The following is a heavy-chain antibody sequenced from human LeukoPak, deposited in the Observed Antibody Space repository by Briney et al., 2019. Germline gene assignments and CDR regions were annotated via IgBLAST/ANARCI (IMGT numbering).Heavy chain of an antibody. CDR3: AREGSMVRGAVDY. CDR1: GFTFSSYW. Sequence: PGGSLRLSCAASGFTFSSYWMSWVRQAPGKGLEWVANINQDGSEKYYVDSVKGRFTISRDNAKNSLYLQMNSLRAEDTAVYYCAREGSMVRGAVDYWGQGTLVTVSS. V-gene: IGHV3-7*01. J-gene: IGHJ4*02. CDR2: INQDGSEK. D-gene: IGHD3-10*01.